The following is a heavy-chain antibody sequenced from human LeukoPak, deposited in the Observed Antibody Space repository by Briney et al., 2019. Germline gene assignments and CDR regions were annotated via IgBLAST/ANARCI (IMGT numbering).Heavy chain of an antibody. J-gene: IGHJ4*02. D-gene: IGHD3-3*01. CDR1: GGSIRSYY. Sequence: SETLSLTCTVAGGSIRSYYWSWIRQPPGKGLEWIGYIYFSGSTSYNPSLKSRVTISVDRSKNQFSLKLSSVAAADTAVYYCARSYDTNFDYWGQGTLVTVSS. V-gene: IGHV4-59*01. CDR3: ARSYDTNFDY. CDR2: IYFSGST.